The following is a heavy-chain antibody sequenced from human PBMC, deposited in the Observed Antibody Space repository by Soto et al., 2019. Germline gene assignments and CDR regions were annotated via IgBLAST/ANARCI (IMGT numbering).Heavy chain of an antibody. CDR1: GGSISSSSYY. CDR2: IYYSGST. D-gene: IGHD2-2*01. Sequence: SATLSLTCTVSGGSISSSSYYWGWIRQPPGKVLEWIGSIYYSGSTYYNPSLKSRVTISVDTSKNQFSLKLSSVTAADTAVYYSARHSWTYRDTSPPGGFDYRGKGTLVTVSS. J-gene: IGHJ4*02. V-gene: IGHV4-39*01. CDR3: ARHSWTYRDTSPPGGFDY.